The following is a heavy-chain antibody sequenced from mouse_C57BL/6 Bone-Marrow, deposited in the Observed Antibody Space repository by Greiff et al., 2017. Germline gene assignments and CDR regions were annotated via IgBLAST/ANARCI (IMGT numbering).Heavy chain of an antibody. CDR1: GYTFTSYW. V-gene: IGHV1-74*01. CDR2: IHPPVGDT. J-gene: IGHJ2*01. D-gene: IGHD2-5*01. CDR3: AIKTYYSNDGDY. Sequence: VKLQQPGAELVKPGASVKVSCKASGYTFTSYWMHWVKQRPGQGLEWIGRIHPPVGDTNYNQKFKGKATLTVDKSSSTAYMQLSSLTSEDAAVYDWAIKTYYSNDGDYWGQGNTLTVSA.